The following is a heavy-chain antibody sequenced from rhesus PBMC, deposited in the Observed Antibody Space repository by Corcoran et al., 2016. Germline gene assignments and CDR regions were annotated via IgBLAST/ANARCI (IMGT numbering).Heavy chain of an antibody. J-gene: IGHJ4*01. CDR2: IYGSGSST. CDR1: GGSISSSY. D-gene: IGHD6-25*01. CDR3: AKQLDSGSWSLFDY. Sequence: QLQLQESGPGLVKPSETLSVTCAVSGGSISSSYWSWIRQAPGKGLEWIGYIYGSGSSTNYNPSLKSRVTLSVDTSKNQLSLKLSSVTTADTAVYYCAKQLDSGSWSLFDYWGQGVLVTVSS. V-gene: IGHV4-169*01.